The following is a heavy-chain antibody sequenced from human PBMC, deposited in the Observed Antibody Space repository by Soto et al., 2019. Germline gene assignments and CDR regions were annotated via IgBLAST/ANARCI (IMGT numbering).Heavy chain of an antibody. Sequence: GASVKVSCTASGYTFTSYDINWVRQATGQGLEWMGWMNPNSGNTGYAQKFQGRVTMTRNTSISTAYMELSSLRSEDTAVYYCASLGYCSGGSCYHYYYMDVWGKGTTVTVSS. J-gene: IGHJ6*03. CDR2: MNPNSGNT. V-gene: IGHV1-8*01. CDR3: ASLGYCSGGSCYHYYYMDV. D-gene: IGHD2-15*01. CDR1: GYTFTSYD.